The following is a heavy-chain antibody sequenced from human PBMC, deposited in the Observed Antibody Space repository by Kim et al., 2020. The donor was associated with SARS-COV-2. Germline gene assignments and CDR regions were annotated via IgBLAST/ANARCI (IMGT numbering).Heavy chain of an antibody. CDR3: ARDCGYSGVFYYYYGMDV. J-gene: IGHJ6*02. V-gene: IGHV1-2*02. CDR1: GYTFTGYY. CDR2: INPNSGGT. Sequence: ASVKVSCKASGYTFTGYYMHWVRQAPGQGLEWMGWINPNSGGTNYAQKFQGRVTMTRDTSISTAYMELSRLRSDDTAVYYCARDCGYSGVFYYYYGMDVWGQGTTVTVSS. D-gene: IGHD5-12*01.